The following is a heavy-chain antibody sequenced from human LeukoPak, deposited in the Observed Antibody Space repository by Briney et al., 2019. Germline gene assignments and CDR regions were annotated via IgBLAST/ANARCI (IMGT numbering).Heavy chain of an antibody. Sequence: GGSLRLSCEASGFTFNSYGMHWVRQAPGKGLEWVAFIRYDGSNKYYADSVRGRFTISRDNSKTTLYLQMNSLRAEDTALYYCAKDRAATGVFDYWGQGTLVTVSS. V-gene: IGHV3-30*02. CDR1: GFTFNSYG. CDR2: IRYDGSNK. J-gene: IGHJ4*02. CDR3: AKDRAATGVFDY. D-gene: IGHD6-13*01.